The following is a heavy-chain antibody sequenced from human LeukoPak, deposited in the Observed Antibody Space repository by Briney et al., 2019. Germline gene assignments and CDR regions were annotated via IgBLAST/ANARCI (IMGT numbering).Heavy chain of an antibody. CDR3: VKGRDFYFDY. CDR2: IRYEGMKK. CDR1: GFTFSDYG. V-gene: IGHV3-30*02. D-gene: IGHD3/OR15-3a*01. Sequence: GGSLRLSCAASGFTFSDYGMHWVRQAPGKGREGVTFIRYEGMKKYYADSVKGRFTFSRDNYKNMLYLQMTTLRADATAIYYCVKGRDFYFDYWGQGTLVTVSS. J-gene: IGHJ4*02.